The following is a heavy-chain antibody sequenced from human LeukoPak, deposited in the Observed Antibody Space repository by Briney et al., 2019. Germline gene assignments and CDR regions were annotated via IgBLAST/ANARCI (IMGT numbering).Heavy chain of an antibody. CDR3: ARERVAVAGRTIDY. CDR2: IYYSGST. J-gene: IGHJ4*02. CDR1: GGPISGYY. D-gene: IGHD6-19*01. V-gene: IGHV4-59*01. Sequence: SETLSLTCTVSGGPISGYYWSWIRQPPGKGLEWIGYIYYSGSTNYNPSLKSRVTISVDTSKNQFTLKLSSVTAADTAVYYCARERVAVAGRTIDYWGQGTLVTVSS.